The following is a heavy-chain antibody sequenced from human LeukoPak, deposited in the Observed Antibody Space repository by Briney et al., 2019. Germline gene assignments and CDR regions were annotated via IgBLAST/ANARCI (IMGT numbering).Heavy chain of an antibody. D-gene: IGHD3-3*01. V-gene: IGHV6-1*01. CDR1: GDSVSSNSAA. J-gene: IGHJ3*02. CDR2: TYYRSKWYN. CDR3: AREKSEGFLEWNDAFDI. Sequence: SQTLSLTCAISGDSVSSNSAAWNWIRPSPSRGLEWLGRTYYRSKWYNDYAVSVKSRITINPDTSKNQFSLQLNSVTPEDTAVYYCAREKSEGFLEWNDAFDIWGQGTMVTVSS.